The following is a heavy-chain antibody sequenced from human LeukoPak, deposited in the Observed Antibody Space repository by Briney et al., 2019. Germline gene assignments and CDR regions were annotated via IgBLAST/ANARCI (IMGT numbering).Heavy chain of an antibody. D-gene: IGHD1-26*01. V-gene: IGHV3-33*06. CDR2: IWYDGSNK. CDR3: AKEYRVSAKVYDY. Sequence: PGGSLRLSCAASGFTFSTYSMNWVRQAPGKGLEWVAAIWYDGSNKYYADSVQGRFTISRDNSKNTVYLQMNSLRAEDTAVYYCAKEYRVSAKVYDYWGQGTLVTVSS. CDR1: GFTFSTYS. J-gene: IGHJ4*02.